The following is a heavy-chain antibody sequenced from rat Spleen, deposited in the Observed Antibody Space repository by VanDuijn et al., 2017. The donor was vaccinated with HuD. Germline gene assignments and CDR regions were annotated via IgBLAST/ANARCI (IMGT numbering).Heavy chain of an antibody. V-gene: IGHV2S30*01. CDR2: MRYDGVT. CDR1: GFSLTGNN. CDR3: TQDRPCAYYVMDA. Sequence: QVQLKESGPGLVQPSQTLSLTCTVSGFSLTGNNVHWVRQPPGKGLEWMGRMRYDGVTYYNSALKSRLSITRDTSKNQLFLKMNILQTDDTAIYYCTQDRPCAYYVMDAWGQGASVTVSS. J-gene: IGHJ4*01. D-gene: IGHD3-1*01.